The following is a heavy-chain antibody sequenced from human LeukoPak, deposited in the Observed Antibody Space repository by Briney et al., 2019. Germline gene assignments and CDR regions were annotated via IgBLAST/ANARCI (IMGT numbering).Heavy chain of an antibody. CDR3: AKTDAPSYDLGSYYWFDP. V-gene: IGHV1-2*02. Sequence: ASVKVSCKASGYTFTGYYMHWVRQAPGQGLEWMGWINPNSGCTNYAQKFQGRVTMTRDTSISTAYMELSRLRSDDTAVYYCAKTDAPSYDLGSYYWFDPWGQGTRVTVSS. CDR2: INPNSGCT. CDR1: GYTFTGYY. J-gene: IGHJ5*02. D-gene: IGHD3-10*01.